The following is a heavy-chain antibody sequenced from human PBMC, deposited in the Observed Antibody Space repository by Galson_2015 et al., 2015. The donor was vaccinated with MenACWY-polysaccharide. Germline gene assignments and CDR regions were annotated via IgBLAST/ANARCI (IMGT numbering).Heavy chain of an antibody. D-gene: IGHD4-17*01. CDR1: GFIFNHYG. CDR3: AKDNWLRREVLVGDYDY. Sequence: SLRLSCAASGFIFNHYGIHWVRQAPGKGLEWVALISYGETNKHYADSVKGRFTISRDTSKNVVYLQMNSLRVEDTALYFCAKDNWLRREVLVGDYDYWGQGTLVAVSS. CDR2: ISYGETNK. J-gene: IGHJ4*02. V-gene: IGHV3-30*18.